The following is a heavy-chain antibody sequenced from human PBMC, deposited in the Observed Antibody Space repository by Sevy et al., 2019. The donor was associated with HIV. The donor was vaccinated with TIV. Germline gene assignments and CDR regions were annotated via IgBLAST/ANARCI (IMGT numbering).Heavy chain of an antibody. J-gene: IGHJ4*02. Sequence: GGSLRLSCAASGITFISHAMHWVRQAPGKGLEWVTIISYDGSNKYYADSVKGRFTISRDNSKNTLYLQMNSLRAEDTAVYYCARADYGDYSGEFDYWGQGTLVTVSS. D-gene: IGHD4-17*01. CDR3: ARADYGDYSGEFDY. V-gene: IGHV3-30-3*01. CDR2: ISYDGSNK. CDR1: GITFISHA.